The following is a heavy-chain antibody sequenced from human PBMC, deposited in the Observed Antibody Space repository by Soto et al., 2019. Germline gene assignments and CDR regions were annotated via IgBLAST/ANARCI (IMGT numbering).Heavy chain of an antibody. CDR2: IDPNSGGT. CDR1: GYTFTGYN. D-gene: IGHD6-13*01. CDR3: ARDPSSAAGMDV. V-gene: IGHV1-2*02. J-gene: IGHJ6*02. Sequence: ASVKVSCKPSGYTFTGYNLHWVRQAPGQGLEWMGSIDPNSGGTSYAQKFQGRVTMTRDTSISTAYMELSRLRSDDTAVYYCARDPSSAAGMDVWGQGTTVTV.